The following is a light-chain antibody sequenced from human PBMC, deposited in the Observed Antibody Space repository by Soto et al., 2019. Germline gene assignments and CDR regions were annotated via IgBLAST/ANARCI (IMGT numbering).Light chain of an antibody. J-gene: IGLJ3*02. CDR2: EVS. CDR3: SSYAVYNTLV. Sequence: QSVLTQPPSASGSPGQSVTISCTGTSSDVGGSNFVSWYRQHPGKAPKLMIYEVSKRPSGVPDRFSGSKSGNTASLTVSGLQAEDEADYYCSSYAVYNTLVFGGGTKLTVL. V-gene: IGLV2-8*01. CDR1: SSDVGGSNF.